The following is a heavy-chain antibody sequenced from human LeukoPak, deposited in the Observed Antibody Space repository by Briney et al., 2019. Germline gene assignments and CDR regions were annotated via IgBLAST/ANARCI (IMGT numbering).Heavy chain of an antibody. CDR1: GFTFSTYA. V-gene: IGHV3-23*01. CDR3: ARSTVGTSCCTAVDY. J-gene: IGHJ4*02. Sequence: GGSLRVSCADSGFTFSTYALTSVRQAPGKGLEWVSGISAGGDRTYYADSVKGRFTISRDNSKNTLYLQMNSLRAEDTAEYYCARSTVGTSCCTAVDYWGQGTLVTVSS. CDR2: ISAGGDRT. D-gene: IGHD1-26*01.